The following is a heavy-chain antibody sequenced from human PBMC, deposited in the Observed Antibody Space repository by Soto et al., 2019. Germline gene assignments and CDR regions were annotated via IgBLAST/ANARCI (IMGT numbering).Heavy chain of an antibody. J-gene: IGHJ6*02. Sequence: GGSLRLSCAASGFTFSSYGMHWVRQAPGKGLEWVAVISYDGSNKYYADSVKGRFTISRDNSKNTLYLQMNSLRAEDTAVYYCAKGGYSYGEYYYGMDVWGQGTTVTVSS. D-gene: IGHD5-18*01. CDR2: ISYDGSNK. CDR3: AKGGYSYGEYYYGMDV. CDR1: GFTFSSYG. V-gene: IGHV3-30*18.